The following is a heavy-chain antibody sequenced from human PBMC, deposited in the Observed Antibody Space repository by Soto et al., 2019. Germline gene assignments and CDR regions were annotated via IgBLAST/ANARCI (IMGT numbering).Heavy chain of an antibody. CDR1: GFTFSDYY. Sequence: PGGSLRLSCAASGFTFSDYYMGWIRQAPGKGLEWVSYISSSGSTIYYADSVKGRFAISRDNAKNSLYLQMNSLRAEDTAVYYCARNLNDFWSGSNYYMDVWGKGTTVTVSS. CDR2: ISSSGSTI. V-gene: IGHV3-11*01. D-gene: IGHD3-3*01. CDR3: ARNLNDFWSGSNYYMDV. J-gene: IGHJ6*03.